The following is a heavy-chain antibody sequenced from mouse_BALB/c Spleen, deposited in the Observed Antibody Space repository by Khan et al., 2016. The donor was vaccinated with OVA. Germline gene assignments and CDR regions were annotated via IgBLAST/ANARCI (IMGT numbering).Heavy chain of an antibody. CDR2: LYPGNTDP. CDR3: TRAGYGAFAY. CDR1: GYIFTSYW. D-gene: IGHD1-1*01. Sequence: VQLQQPGTVLARPGASVKMSCKASGYIFTSYWVHWVKQRPGQGLEWIGGLYPGNTDPDYNKKFKDKAKLTAVTSARTAYMELSSLTNEDSAVYDCTRAGYGAFAYWGQGTLVTVSA. V-gene: IGHV1-5*01. J-gene: IGHJ3*01.